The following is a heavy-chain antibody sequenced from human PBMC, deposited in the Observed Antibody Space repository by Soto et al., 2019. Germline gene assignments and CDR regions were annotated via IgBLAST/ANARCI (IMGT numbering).Heavy chain of an antibody. J-gene: IGHJ4*02. CDR2: ISSSSSYI. D-gene: IGHD6-6*01. CDR1: GFTFSSYS. V-gene: IGHV3-21*01. Sequence: GGALRLSCSASGFTFSSYSMNWVRQAPGKGLEWVSSISSSSSYIYYADSVKGRFTISRDNAKNSLYLQMNSLRAEDTAVYYCARGSDSSFDSNIQPFDYWGQGTLVTVSS. CDR3: ARGSDSSFDSNIQPFDY.